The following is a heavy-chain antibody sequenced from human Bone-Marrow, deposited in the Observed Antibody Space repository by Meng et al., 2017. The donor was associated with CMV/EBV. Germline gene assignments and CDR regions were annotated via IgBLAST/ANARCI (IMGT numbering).Heavy chain of an antibody. CDR3: ARSSGYYYTDY. CDR2: IKQDGSEK. J-gene: IGHJ4*02. Sequence: GSLKISCAASGFTFSSYWMSWVRQAPGKGLEWVANIKQDGSEKYYVDSVKGRFTISRDNAKNSLYLQMNSLRAEDTAVYYCARSSGYYYTDYWGQGTLVTVSS. CDR1: GFTFSSYW. V-gene: IGHV3-7*01. D-gene: IGHD3-3*01.